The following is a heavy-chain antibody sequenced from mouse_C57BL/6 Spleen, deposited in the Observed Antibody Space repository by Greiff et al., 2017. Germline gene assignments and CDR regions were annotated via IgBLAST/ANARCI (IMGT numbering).Heavy chain of an antibody. D-gene: IGHD2-10*02. CDR3: ARGYGNPYWYFDV. J-gene: IGHJ1*03. CDR2: IDPSDSYT. Sequence: VQLQQSGAELVMPGASVKLSCKASGYTFTSYWMHWVKQRPGQGLEWIGEIDPSDSYTNYNQKFKGKSTLTVDKSSSTAYMQLSSLTSEDSAVYYCARGYGNPYWYFDVWGTGTTVTVSS. V-gene: IGHV1-69*01. CDR1: GYTFTSYW.